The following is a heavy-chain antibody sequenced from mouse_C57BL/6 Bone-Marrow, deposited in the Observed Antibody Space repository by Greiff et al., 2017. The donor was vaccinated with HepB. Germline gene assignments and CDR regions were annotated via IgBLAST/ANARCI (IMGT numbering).Heavy chain of an antibody. Sequence: EVKLVESGGGLVKPGGSLKLSCAASGFTFSDYGMHWVRQAPEKGLEWVAYISSGSSTIYYVDTVKGRFTISRDNAKNTLFLQMTSLRSEDTAMYYCARRDWAWFAYWGQGTLVTVSA. CDR1: GFTFSDYG. CDR2: ISSGSSTI. V-gene: IGHV5-17*01. D-gene: IGHD4-1*01. J-gene: IGHJ3*01. CDR3: ARRDWAWFAY.